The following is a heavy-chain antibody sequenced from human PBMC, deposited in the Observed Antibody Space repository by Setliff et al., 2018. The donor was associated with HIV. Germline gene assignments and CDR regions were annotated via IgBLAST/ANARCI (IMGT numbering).Heavy chain of an antibody. Sequence: ESLKISCKGSGYTFTSYWIGWIRQPAGRGLEWIGRIFRSGTTDYKFSLKSRVTISIDTSRNQFSLRLTSVTAEDTAVYYCARASYYYGSSGWVDYWGQGTLVTVSS. CDR3: ARASYYYGSSGWVDY. J-gene: IGHJ4*02. D-gene: IGHD3-22*01. CDR2: IFRSGTT. CDR1: GYTFTSYW. V-gene: IGHV4-4*07.